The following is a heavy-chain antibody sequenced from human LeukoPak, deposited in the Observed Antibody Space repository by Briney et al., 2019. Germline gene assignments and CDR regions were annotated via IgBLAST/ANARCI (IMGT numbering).Heavy chain of an antibody. CDR3: ASAPLVPAAHGNWFDP. J-gene: IGHJ5*02. Sequence: SETLSLTCTVSGGSISSSSYYWGWIRQPPGKGLEWIGSIYYSGSTYYNPSLKSRVTISVDTSKNQFSLKLSSVTAADTAVYYCASAPLVPAAHGNWFDPWGQGTLVTVSS. D-gene: IGHD2-2*01. CDR1: GGSISSSSYY. V-gene: IGHV4-39*01. CDR2: IYYSGST.